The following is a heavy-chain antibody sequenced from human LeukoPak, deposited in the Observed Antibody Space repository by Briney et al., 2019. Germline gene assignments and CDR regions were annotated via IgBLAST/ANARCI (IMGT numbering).Heavy chain of an antibody. V-gene: IGHV2-26*01. Sequence: FGPTLVNPTETLTLTCTVSGFSLSNARMGVSWIRQPPGKALEWLAHIFSNDENSYSTSLKGRLTISKDTSKCQVVLTMTSMDPVDTATYYCARIQYTSGWTFDYWGQGTLVTVSS. CDR3: ARIQYTSGWTFDY. CDR1: GFSLSNARMG. CDR2: IFSNDEN. D-gene: IGHD6-19*01. J-gene: IGHJ4*02.